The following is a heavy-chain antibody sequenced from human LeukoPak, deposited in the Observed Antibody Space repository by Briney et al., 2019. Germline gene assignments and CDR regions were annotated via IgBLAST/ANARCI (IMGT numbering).Heavy chain of an antibody. D-gene: IGHD7-27*01. Sequence: PGGSLRLSCAASGFTFSTYWMSWVRQAPGKGLVRVSRIKNDGSSTTYADSVMGRFTISRDNAKNTLYLQMNSLGGEDTAVYYCARETYWGLGDYWGQGALVTVSS. CDR2: IKNDGSST. CDR1: GFTFSTYW. J-gene: IGHJ4*02. V-gene: IGHV3-74*01. CDR3: ARETYWGLGDY.